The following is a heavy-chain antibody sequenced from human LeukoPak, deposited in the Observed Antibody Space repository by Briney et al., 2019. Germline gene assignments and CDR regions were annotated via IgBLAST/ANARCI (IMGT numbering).Heavy chain of an antibody. D-gene: IGHD3-3*01. V-gene: IGHV4-30-2*01. CDR2: IFHNGNT. Sequence: SETLSLTCAVSGVSLSRGSYSWSWIRQPPGKGLEWIGYIFHNGNTHYNPSLKSRVTLSIDKSKNQFSLKLRSVTAADTAVYYCARDRHITIFGVVPHRWFDPWGQGTLVTVSS. J-gene: IGHJ5*02. CDR1: GVSLSRGSYS. CDR3: ARDRHITIFGVVPHRWFDP.